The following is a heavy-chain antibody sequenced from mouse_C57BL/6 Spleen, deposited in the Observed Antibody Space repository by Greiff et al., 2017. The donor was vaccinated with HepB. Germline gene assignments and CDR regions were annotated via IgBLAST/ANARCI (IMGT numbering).Heavy chain of an antibody. J-gene: IGHJ2*01. Sequence: QVQLQQPGAELVMPGASVKLSCKASGYTFTSYWMHWVKQRPGQGLEWIGEIDPSDSYTNYNQKFKGKSTLTVDKSSSTAYMQLSSLTSEDSAVYYCARGGRGYFDYWGQGTTLTVSS. CDR1: GYTFTSYW. V-gene: IGHV1-69*01. CDR2: IDPSDSYT. D-gene: IGHD1-1*01. CDR3: ARGGRGYFDY.